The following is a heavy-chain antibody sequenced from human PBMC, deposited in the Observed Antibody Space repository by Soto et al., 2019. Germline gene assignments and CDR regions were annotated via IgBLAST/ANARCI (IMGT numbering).Heavy chain of an antibody. D-gene: IGHD2-21*02. Sequence: QVQLQESGPGLVKPSGTLSLTCAVSGGSISSTNWWTWVRQPPGKGLEWIGVIYHSGSTNYSPSLRSRVTISVDTSKNQFTLELSSVTAADTAVYFCTRRDVTLPGFDYWGQGTLVTVSS. J-gene: IGHJ4*02. CDR1: GGSISSTNW. CDR3: TRRDVTLPGFDY. V-gene: IGHV4-4*02. CDR2: IYHSGST.